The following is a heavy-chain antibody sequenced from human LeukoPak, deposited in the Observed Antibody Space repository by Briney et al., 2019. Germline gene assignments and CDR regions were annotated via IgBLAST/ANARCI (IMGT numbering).Heavy chain of an antibody. CDR1: GGSISSSTYY. V-gene: IGHV4-61*02. J-gene: IGHJ3*02. D-gene: IGHD5-18*01. CDR2: IYPGGTT. Sequence: KPSETLSLTCTVSGGSISSSTYYWSWIRQPAGKGLDWIGRIYPGGTTKYNPSLKSRVTLSVETSKNQLSLEVSSVTAADTAVYYCARAFRCSYGHDCAFDIWGQGTMVTVSS. CDR3: ARAFRCSYGHDCAFDI.